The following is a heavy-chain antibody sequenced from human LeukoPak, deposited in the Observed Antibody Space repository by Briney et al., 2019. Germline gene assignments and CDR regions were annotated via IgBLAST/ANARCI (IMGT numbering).Heavy chain of an antibody. CDR1: GYTFTGYY. CDR3: ARDIAVAGELGFDY. Sequence: ASVKVSCKASGYTFTGYYMHWVRQAPGQGLEWMGWINPNSGDTNYAQKFQGRVTMTRDTSISTAYMELSRLRSDDTAVYYCARDIAVAGELGFDYWGQGTLVTVSS. J-gene: IGHJ4*02. CDR2: INPNSGDT. V-gene: IGHV1-2*02. D-gene: IGHD6-19*01.